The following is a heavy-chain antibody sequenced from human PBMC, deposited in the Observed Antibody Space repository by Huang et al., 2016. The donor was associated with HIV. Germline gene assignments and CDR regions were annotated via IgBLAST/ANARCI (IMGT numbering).Heavy chain of an antibody. CDR1: GFSFGSYN. CDR2: SRGSSNYI. J-gene: IGHJ6*02. D-gene: IGHD2-21*02. Sequence: QLVESGGGLVRPGGSLRISCATSGFSFGSYNMNWVRQASGKGLEWVSASRGSSNYIEYADSVKGRFTISRDNVKKSLYLQMHSLRANDTAVYYCARAYCGGDCYPGVTYRNGMDVWGQGTTVTVSS. CDR3: ARAYCGGDCYPGVTYRNGMDV. V-gene: IGHV3-21*01.